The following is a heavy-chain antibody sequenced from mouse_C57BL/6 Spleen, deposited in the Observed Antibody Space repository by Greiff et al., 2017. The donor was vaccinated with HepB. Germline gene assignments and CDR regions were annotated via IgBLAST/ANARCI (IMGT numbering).Heavy chain of an antibody. CDR2: ISSGGDYI. D-gene: IGHD2-1*01. CDR3: TARGNGFAY. J-gene: IGHJ3*01. Sequence: EVHLVESGEGLVKPGGSLKLSCAASGFTFSSYAMSWVRQTPEKRLEWVAYISSGGDYIYYADTVKGRFTLSRDNARNTLYLQMSSLKSEDTAMYYCTARGNGFAYWGQGTLVTVSA. CDR1: GFTFSSYA. V-gene: IGHV5-9-1*02.